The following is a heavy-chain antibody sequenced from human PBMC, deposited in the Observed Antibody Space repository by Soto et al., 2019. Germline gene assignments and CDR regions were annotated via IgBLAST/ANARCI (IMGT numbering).Heavy chain of an antibody. Sequence: ASVKVSCKASGCSFTTYGIFWVRQAPGQGLEWMGWISPYSGKTNYAQNLQGRVSMTTDTSTTTAYMELRSLRFDDTAVYYCARPYDSSQSPRFDYWGQGTLVTVSS. CDR2: ISPYSGKT. D-gene: IGHD3-22*01. J-gene: IGHJ4*02. CDR1: GCSFTTYG. CDR3: ARPYDSSQSPRFDY. V-gene: IGHV1-18*01.